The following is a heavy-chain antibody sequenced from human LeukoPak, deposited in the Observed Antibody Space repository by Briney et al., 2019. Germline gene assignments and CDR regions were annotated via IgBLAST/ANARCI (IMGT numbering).Heavy chain of an antibody. D-gene: IGHD2-15*01. CDR2: INPNSGGT. Sequence: ASVKVSCKASGYTFTGYYMHWVRQAPGQGLEWMGWINPNSGGTNYAQKFQGRVTMTRDTSISTAYMELSRLRSDDTAVYYCARVPDVAVVVAATVDAFDIWGQGTMVTVSS. CDR3: ARVPDVAVVVAATVDAFDI. CDR1: GYTFTGYY. V-gene: IGHV1-2*02. J-gene: IGHJ3*02.